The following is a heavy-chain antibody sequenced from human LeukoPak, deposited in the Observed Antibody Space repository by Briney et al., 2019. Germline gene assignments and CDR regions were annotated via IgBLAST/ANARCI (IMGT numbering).Heavy chain of an antibody. CDR2: INPNTGGS. V-gene: IGHV1-2*02. CDR3: ARCDSSGLFSDY. Sequence: ASVKVSCKASGYTFIDFYMHWVRQAPGQGLEWMGWINPNTGGSDYAQKFQGRVTMTRDTSISTVYMELTRLTSDDTAVYYCARCDSSGLFSDYWGQGTLVTVSS. D-gene: IGHD3-22*01. CDR1: GYTFIDFY. J-gene: IGHJ4*02.